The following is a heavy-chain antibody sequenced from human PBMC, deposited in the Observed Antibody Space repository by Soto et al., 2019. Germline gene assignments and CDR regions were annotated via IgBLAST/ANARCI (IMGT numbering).Heavy chain of an antibody. CDR3: ARDPQIFDH. CDR1: GYTFTSYG. J-gene: IGHJ4*02. CDR2: IGGYNGNT. Sequence: ASVKFSCKASGYTFTSYGISWVRQAPGQVLECMVWIGGYNGNTKYXXKFQGRVXXTTDTSTSTAXMELRXLRSDDTAVYYCARDPQIFDHWRQGTLVTDSS. V-gene: IGHV1-18*04.